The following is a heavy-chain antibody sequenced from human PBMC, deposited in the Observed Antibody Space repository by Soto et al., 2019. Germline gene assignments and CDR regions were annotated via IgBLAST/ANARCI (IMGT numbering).Heavy chain of an antibody. V-gene: IGHV1-69*13. CDR1: GGTFSSYA. D-gene: IGHD3-10*01. CDR3: ARGYLWTSGMDV. Sequence: SVKVSCKASGGTFSSYAISWVRQAPGQGLEWMGGIIPIFGTANYAQKFQGRVTITADESTSTAYMELSSLRSEDTAVYYCARGYLWTSGMDVWGQGTTVTVSS. CDR2: IIPIFGTA. J-gene: IGHJ6*02.